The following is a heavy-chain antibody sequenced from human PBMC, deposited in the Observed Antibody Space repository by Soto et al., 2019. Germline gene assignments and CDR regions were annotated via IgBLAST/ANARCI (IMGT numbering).Heavy chain of an antibody. CDR1: GFAFSSYA. CDR2: ISYNGDTT. J-gene: IGHJ4*02. CDR3: ARDQIPGPPDYCDY. V-gene: IGHV3-30-3*01. Sequence: QVQLVESGGDVVQPGRSLRLSCAASGFAFSSYAMHWVRQAPGKGLEWVAVISYNGDTTYYAESVKGRFTISRDNSKNTLYLQMNSLRAEDTAVYYSARDQIPGPPDYCDYWGQGTLVTVSS.